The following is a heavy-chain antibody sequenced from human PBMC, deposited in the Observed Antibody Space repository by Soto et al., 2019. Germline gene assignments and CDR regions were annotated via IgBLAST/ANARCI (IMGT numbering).Heavy chain of an antibody. D-gene: IGHD2-15*01. V-gene: IGHV4-59*11. CDR1: GGSIISHY. Sequence: QVQLQESGPGLVKPSETLSLTCSVSGGSIISHYWSWIRQPPGKGLEWIGYIHYTGSTDYNPSLSSRLTISVDTSKNQFSLKLSSVTPADTAVYYCARGGWSLDYWGQGTLVTVSS. J-gene: IGHJ4*02. CDR2: IHYTGST. CDR3: ARGGWSLDY.